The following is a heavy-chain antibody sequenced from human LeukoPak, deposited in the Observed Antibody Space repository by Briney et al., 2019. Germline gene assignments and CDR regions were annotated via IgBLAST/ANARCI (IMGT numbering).Heavy chain of an antibody. CDR3: ARVGIAVAIDY. D-gene: IGHD6-19*01. CDR1: GFTFSSYS. Sequence: GGSLRLSCAASGFTFSSYSMNWVRQAPGKGPEWVSSISSSSSYIYYADSVKGRFTIPRDNAKNSLYLQMNSLRAEDTAVYYCARVGIAVAIDYWGQGTLVTVSS. V-gene: IGHV3-21*01. CDR2: ISSSSSYI. J-gene: IGHJ4*02.